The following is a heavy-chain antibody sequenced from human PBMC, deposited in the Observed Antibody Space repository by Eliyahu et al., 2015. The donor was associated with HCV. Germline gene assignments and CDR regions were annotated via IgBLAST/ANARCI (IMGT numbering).Heavy chain of an antibody. D-gene: IGHD6-13*01. Sequence: QITLKESGPTLVKPTQTLTLTCTFSGFSLITSGVGXGWIRQPPGXALXWLALIYWNDDXRYSPSLKSRLTITKDTSKNQVVLTMTNMDPVDTATYYCAHSSWQQLVRWFDPWGQGTLVTVSS. CDR1: GFSLITSGVG. CDR3: AHSSWQQLVRWFDP. J-gene: IGHJ5*02. CDR2: IYWNDDX. V-gene: IGHV2-5*01.